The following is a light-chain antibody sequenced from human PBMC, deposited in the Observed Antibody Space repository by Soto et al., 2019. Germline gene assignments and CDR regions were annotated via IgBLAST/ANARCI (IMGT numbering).Light chain of an antibody. V-gene: IGKV3-20*01. CDR3: QQCARSPLT. Sequence: EIVLTQSPGTLSLSPGERATLSCRASQSVTNNYLAWYQQKPGQAPRLLIADAARRATGTPDRFSGSGSGTDLTLTISRLEPEDFAIYYCQQCARSPLTFGQGTNVEMK. CDR2: DAA. J-gene: IGKJ1*01. CDR1: QSVTNNY.